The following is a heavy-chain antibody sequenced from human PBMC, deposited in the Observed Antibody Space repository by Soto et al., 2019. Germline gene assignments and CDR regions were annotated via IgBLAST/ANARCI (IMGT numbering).Heavy chain of an antibody. CDR3: AHSSPTALIRAEFDY. CDR1: GFSLSTSGVG. J-gene: IGHJ4*02. V-gene: IGHV2-5*02. Sequence: QITLKESGPTLVKPTQTLTLTCTFSGFSLSTSGVGVGWIRQPPGKALEWLALIYWDDDKRYSPSLKSRLTITKDTSKNQVVLTLTNIDPVDTATYYCAHSSPTALIRAEFDYWGQGTLVTVSS. CDR2: IYWDDDK. D-gene: IGHD5-18*01.